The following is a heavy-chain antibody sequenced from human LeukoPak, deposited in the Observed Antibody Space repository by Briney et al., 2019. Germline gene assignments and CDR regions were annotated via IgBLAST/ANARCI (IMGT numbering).Heavy chain of an antibody. D-gene: IGHD1-14*01. CDR2: MNEYSTTI. CDR1: GFPFNSFW. Sequence: SGGSLRLSCAASGFPFNSFWMHWVRQAPGKGLVWVSDMNEYSTTIRYADSVKGRFTISRDNAKSILYLQMNNLRAEDTAMYFCARGGVNPVDHWDQGTLVTVSS. J-gene: IGHJ4*02. V-gene: IGHV3-74*01. CDR3: ARGGVNPVDH.